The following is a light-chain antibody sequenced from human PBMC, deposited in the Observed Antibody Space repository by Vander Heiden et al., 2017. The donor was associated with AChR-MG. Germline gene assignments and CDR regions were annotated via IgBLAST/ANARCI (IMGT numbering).Light chain of an antibody. J-gene: IGLJ2*01. V-gene: IGLV3-1*01. CDR1: KLGDKS. Sequence: SYALTQPPSVSVSHGQTASITCSGDKLGDKSACWYQQKPGQSPVLVIYQASKRPSGIPERFSGSNSGNTATLTISGTQAMDEADYYCQAWDSSTAVFGGGTKLTVL. CDR3: QAWDSSTAV. CDR2: QAS.